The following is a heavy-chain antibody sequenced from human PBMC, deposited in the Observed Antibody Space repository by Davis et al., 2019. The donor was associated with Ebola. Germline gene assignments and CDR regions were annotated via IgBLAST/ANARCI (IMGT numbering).Heavy chain of an antibody. CDR3: ARGIEDYGDYYYYYYYMDV. Sequence: PSETLSLTCAVYGGSFSGYYWSWIRQPPGKGLEWIGEINHSGSTNYNPSLKSPVTISVDTSKNQFSLKLSSVTAADTAVYYCARGIEDYGDYYYYYYYMDVWGKGTTVTVSS. CDR1: GGSFSGYY. J-gene: IGHJ6*03. D-gene: IGHD4-17*01. V-gene: IGHV4-34*01. CDR2: INHSGST.